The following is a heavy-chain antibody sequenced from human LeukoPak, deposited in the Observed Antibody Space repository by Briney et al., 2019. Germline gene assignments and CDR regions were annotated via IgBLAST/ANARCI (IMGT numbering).Heavy chain of an antibody. CDR2: IYHSGRT. CDR3: ATLAAVGQNCFDY. D-gene: IGHD6-13*01. V-gene: IGHV4-30-4*01. Sequence: SQTLSLTCTVSGGSISNGDYYWSWLRQPPGKGLEWIGYIYHSGRTSYNPSLKSRVTMSVDTSNNQFSLNLTSVTAADTAVYYGATLAAVGQNCFDYWGQGTLVPVSS. CDR1: GGSISNGDYY. J-gene: IGHJ4*02.